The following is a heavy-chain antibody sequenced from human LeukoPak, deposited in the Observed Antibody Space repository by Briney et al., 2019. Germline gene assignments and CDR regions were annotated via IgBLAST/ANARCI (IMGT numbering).Heavy chain of an antibody. CDR1: GFTFSSYS. CDR3: ARDGDILTGYYKYYFDY. J-gene: IGHJ4*02. Sequence: GGSLRLSCAASGFTFSSYSMNWVRQAPGKGLVWVSRINSDGSSTSYADSVKGRFTISRDNAKKSLYLQMNSLRAEDTAVYYCARDGDILTGYYKYYFDYWGQGTLVTVSS. CDR2: INSDGSST. V-gene: IGHV3-74*01. D-gene: IGHD3-9*01.